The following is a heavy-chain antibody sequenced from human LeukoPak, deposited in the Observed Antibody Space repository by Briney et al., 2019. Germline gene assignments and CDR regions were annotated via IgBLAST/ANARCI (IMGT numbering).Heavy chain of an antibody. CDR3: ARDHYYYDSSGSPGY. CDR2: IWYDGSNK. J-gene: IGHJ4*02. Sequence: GGSLRLSCAASGFTFSSYGMHWVRQAPGKGLEWVAVIWYDGSNKYYADSVKGRFTISRDNSKNTPYLQMNSLRAEDTAVYYCARDHYYYDSSGSPGYWGQGTLVTVSS. D-gene: IGHD3-22*01. V-gene: IGHV3-33*01. CDR1: GFTFSSYG.